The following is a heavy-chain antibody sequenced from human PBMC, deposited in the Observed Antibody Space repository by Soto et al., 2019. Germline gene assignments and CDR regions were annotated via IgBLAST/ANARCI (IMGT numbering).Heavy chain of an antibody. Sequence: EASVKVSCKVSGYTLTELSMHWVRQAPGKGLEWMGGFDPEDGETIYAQKFQGRVTMTEDTSTDTAYMELSSLRSEDTAVYYCAPGLGCCSGGSCYSGWFAPWGQGTLVTVSS. D-gene: IGHD2-15*01. CDR2: FDPEDGET. CDR3: APGLGCCSGGSCYSGWFAP. CDR1: GYTLTELS. J-gene: IGHJ5*02. V-gene: IGHV1-24*01.